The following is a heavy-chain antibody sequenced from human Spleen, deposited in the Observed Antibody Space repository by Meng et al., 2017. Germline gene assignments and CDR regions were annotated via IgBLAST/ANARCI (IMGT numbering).Heavy chain of an antibody. Sequence: SETLSLTCAVYGGSFSGYYWSWIRQPPGKGLEWIGEINHSGSTNYNPSLKSRVTISVDTSKNQFSLKLSSVTAADTAVYYCAGSGYYYRNFDYWGQGTLVTVSS. V-gene: IGHV4-34*01. D-gene: IGHD3-22*01. CDR1: GGSFSGYY. CDR3: AGSGYYYRNFDY. CDR2: INHSGST. J-gene: IGHJ4*02.